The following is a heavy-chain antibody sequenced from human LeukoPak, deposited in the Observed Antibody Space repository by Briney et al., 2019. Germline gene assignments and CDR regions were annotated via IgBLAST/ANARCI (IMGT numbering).Heavy chain of an antibody. V-gene: IGHV4-39*05. CDR1: GGSISSSSYY. CDR2: IYYSGST. D-gene: IGHD5-18*01. Sequence: SETPSLTCTVSGGSISSSSYYWRWIRQPPGKGLEWIGSIYYSGSTYYNPSLKSRVTISVDTSKNQFSLKLSYVTAADTAVYYCATQMDTAMVFTPYFDYWGQGTLVTVSS. J-gene: IGHJ4*02. CDR3: ATQMDTAMVFTPYFDY.